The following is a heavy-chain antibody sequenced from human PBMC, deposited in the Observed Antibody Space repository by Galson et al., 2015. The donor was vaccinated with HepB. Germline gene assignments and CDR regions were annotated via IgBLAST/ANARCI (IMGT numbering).Heavy chain of an antibody. D-gene: IGHD6-13*01. V-gene: IGHV3-74*01. J-gene: IGHJ4*02. CDR2: INTDGSTT. CDR3: ARGVFEAASGTVSY. CDR1: GFTFSSYW. Sequence: SLRLSCAASGFTFSSYWMHWVRQAPGKGLVWVSHINTDGSTTNYADSVKGRFTISRDNAKNTLYLQMSSLRAEDTAMYYCARGVFEAASGTVSYWGQGTLVTVSS.